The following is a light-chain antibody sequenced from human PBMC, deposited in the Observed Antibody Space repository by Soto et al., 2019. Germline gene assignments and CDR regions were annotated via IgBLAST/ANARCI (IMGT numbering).Light chain of an antibody. V-gene: IGKV1D-12*01. Sequence: DIQMTQSPSSVSASLGDRVTITCRASQGIKTWLAWYQQKPGKVPKMLIYDASSLQSGVPPMFSGSGSGTDFTLSIDSLQPEDFATYYCQQADSFPVTFGRGTRVEIK. CDR3: QQADSFPVT. CDR1: QGIKTW. CDR2: DAS. J-gene: IGKJ5*01.